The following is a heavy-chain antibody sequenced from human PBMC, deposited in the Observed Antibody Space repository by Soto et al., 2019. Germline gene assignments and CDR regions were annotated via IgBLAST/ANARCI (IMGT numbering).Heavy chain of an antibody. Sequence: QVHLAESGGGLVQPGGSLRLSCAASGFIFSDYYMSWIRQAPGKGLEWVSYISSSGGTINYADSVKGRFTISRDNAKNSMYLQMNSLRAEDTAVYYCARVGARGYEYIWGSPRGLDYWGQGTLVTVSS. CDR1: GFIFSDYY. J-gene: IGHJ4*02. D-gene: IGHD3-16*01. CDR2: ISSSGGTI. V-gene: IGHV3-11*01. CDR3: ARVGARGYEYIWGSPRGLDY.